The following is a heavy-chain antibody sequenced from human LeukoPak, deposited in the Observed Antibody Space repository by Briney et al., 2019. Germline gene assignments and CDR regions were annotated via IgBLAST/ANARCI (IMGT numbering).Heavy chain of an antibody. CDR1: GFTFSSYG. Sequence: GVSLRLSCAASGFTFSSYGMHWVRQAPGKGLEWVAFIRYDGSNKYYADSVKGRFTISRDNSKNTLYLQMNSLRAEDTAVYYCAKNVIGYCSSTSCRYFDYWGQGTLVTVSS. V-gene: IGHV3-30*02. CDR3: AKNVIGYCSSTSCRYFDY. D-gene: IGHD2-2*01. J-gene: IGHJ4*02. CDR2: IRYDGSNK.